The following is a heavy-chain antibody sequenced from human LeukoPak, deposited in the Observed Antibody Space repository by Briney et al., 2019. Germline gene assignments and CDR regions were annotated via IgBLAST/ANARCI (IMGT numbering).Heavy chain of an antibody. D-gene: IGHD3-22*01. CDR1: GFTFSSYA. Sequence: GGSLRLSCAASGFTFSSYAMSWVRQAPGKGLEWVSAISGSGGSTYYADSVKGRFTISRDNAKNSLYLQMNSLRAEDTAVYYCARVNDSSGYYFLSGVFDPWGQGTLVTVSS. J-gene: IGHJ5*02. V-gene: IGHV3-23*01. CDR2: ISGSGGST. CDR3: ARVNDSSGYYFLSGVFDP.